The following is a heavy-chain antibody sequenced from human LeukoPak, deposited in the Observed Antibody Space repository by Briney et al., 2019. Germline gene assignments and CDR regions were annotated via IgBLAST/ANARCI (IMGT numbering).Heavy chain of an antibody. Sequence: SETLSLTCAVYGGSFSGYYWSWIRQPPGKGLEWIGEINHSGSTNYNPSLKSRVTISVDTSKNQFSLKLSSVTAADTAVYYCARPVITMVRGVILPLRGLDVWGKGTTVTISS. V-gene: IGHV4-34*01. CDR3: ARPVITMVRGVILPLRGLDV. D-gene: IGHD3-10*01. J-gene: IGHJ6*04. CDR1: GGSFSGYY. CDR2: INHSGST.